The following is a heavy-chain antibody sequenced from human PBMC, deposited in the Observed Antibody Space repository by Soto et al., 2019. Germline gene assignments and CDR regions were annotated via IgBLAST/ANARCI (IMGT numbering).Heavy chain of an antibody. D-gene: IGHD6-6*01. V-gene: IGHV3-33*01. J-gene: IGHJ6*02. CDR3: ARAPYSSSPRYYYYGMDV. CDR2: IWYDGSNK. CDR1: GFTFSSYG. Sequence: GSLRLSCAASGFTFSSYGMHWVRQAPGKGLEWVAVIWYDGSNKYYADSVKGRFTISRDNSKNTLYLQMNSLRAEDTAVYYCARAPYSSSPRYYYYGMDVWGQGTTVTVSS.